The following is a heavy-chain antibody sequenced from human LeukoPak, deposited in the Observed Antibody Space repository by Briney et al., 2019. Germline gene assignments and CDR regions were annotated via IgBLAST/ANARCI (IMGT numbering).Heavy chain of an antibody. V-gene: IGHV4-4*07. J-gene: IGHJ4*02. CDR2: IYSTGST. CDR1: AGSISDYY. D-gene: IGHD6-6*01. CDR3: ATLSWSSSSLFDC. Sequence: SETLSLTCNVSAGSISDYYWHWIRQPAGKGLEWIGRIYSTGSTNYNPSLKGGVTMSVNTSKNQFSLKLTSVTAADTAVYYRATLSWSSSSLFDCWGQETLVTVSS.